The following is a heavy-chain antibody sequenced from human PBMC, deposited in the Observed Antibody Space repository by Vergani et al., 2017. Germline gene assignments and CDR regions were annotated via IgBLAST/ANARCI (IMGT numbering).Heavy chain of an antibody. V-gene: IGHV4-61*02. CDR1: GGSINSHNYY. J-gene: IGHJ4*02. Sequence: QVQLQESGPGLVKPSQTLSLTCTVSGGSINSHNYYWSWIRQPAGKGLEWIGRIHTSGSTNYNPSLKSRVTMSEDTSKNQFSLNLTSVTSADTAVYFCARESCSGASCYNHLFDYWGQGTLVTVSS. CDR2: IHTSGST. CDR3: ARESCSGASCYNHLFDY. D-gene: IGHD2-15*01.